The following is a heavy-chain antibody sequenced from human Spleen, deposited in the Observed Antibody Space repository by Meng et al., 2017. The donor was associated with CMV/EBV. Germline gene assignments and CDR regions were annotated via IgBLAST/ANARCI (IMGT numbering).Heavy chain of an antibody. CDR3: ARDQGYCSSTSCYTFGY. Sequence: SVKVSCKASGGTFSSYAISWVRQAPGQGLEWMGGIIPIFGTANYAQKFQGRVTITTDESTSTAYMELSSLRSEDTAVYYCARDQGYCSSTSCYTFGYWGQGTLVTVSS. CDR2: IIPIFGTA. J-gene: IGHJ4*02. V-gene: IGHV1-69*05. CDR1: GGTFSSYA. D-gene: IGHD2-2*02.